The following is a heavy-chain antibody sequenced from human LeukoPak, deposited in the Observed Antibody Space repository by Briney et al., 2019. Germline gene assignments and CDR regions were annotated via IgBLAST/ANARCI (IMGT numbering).Heavy chain of an antibody. CDR3: ARTNHLAVAAPAAFDY. J-gene: IGHJ4*02. D-gene: IGHD6-19*01. CDR1: GFTFSSYG. Sequence: GGSLRLSCAASGFTFSSYGMHWVRQAPGKGLEWVAVISYDGSNKYYADSVKGRFTISRDNSKNTLYLQMSSLRPEDTAVYYCARTNHLAVAAPAAFDYWGQGTLVTVSS. CDR2: ISYDGSNK. V-gene: IGHV3-30*03.